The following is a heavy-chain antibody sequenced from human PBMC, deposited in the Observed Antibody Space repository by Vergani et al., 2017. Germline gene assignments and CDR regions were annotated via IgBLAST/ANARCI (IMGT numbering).Heavy chain of an antibody. J-gene: IGHJ6*03. CDR1: GYTFTSYG. D-gene: IGHD2-2*01. Sequence: QVQLVQSGAEVKKPGASVKVSCKASGYTFTSYGISWVRQAPGQGLEWMGWISAYNGNTNYAQKLQGRVTMTTDTSTSTAYMELRSLRSDDTAVYYCARVHCSSTSCYYPRYYYYYMDVWGKWTTVTVSS. CDR2: ISAYNGNT. V-gene: IGHV1-18*04. CDR3: ARVHCSSTSCYYPRYYYYYMDV.